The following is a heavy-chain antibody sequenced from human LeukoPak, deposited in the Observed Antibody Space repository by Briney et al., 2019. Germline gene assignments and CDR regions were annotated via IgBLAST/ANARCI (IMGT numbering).Heavy chain of an antibody. CDR2: IYYSGST. V-gene: IGHV4-59*01. J-gene: IGHJ6*02. CDR1: GGSISSYY. Sequence: SETLSLTCTVSGGSISSYYWSWIRQPPGKGLEWIGYIYYSGSTNYNPSLKSRVTISVDTSKNQFSLKLSSVTAADTAVYYCARQYSYGHYYYYYGMDVWGQGTTVTVS. CDR3: ARQYSYGHYYYYYGMDV. D-gene: IGHD5-18*01.